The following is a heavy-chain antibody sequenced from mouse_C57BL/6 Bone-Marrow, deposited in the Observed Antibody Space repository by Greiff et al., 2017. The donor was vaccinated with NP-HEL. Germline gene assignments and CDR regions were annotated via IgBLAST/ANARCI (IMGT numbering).Heavy chain of an antibody. V-gene: IGHV5-12*01. Sequence: EVMLVESGGGLVQPGGSLKLSCAASGFTFSDYYMYWVHQTPEKRLEWVAYISNGGGSTYYPDTVKGRFTISRDNAKNTLYLQMSRLKSEDTAMYYCARQKSITTVPPWWYFDVWGTGTTVTVSS. CDR3: ARQKSITTVPPWWYFDV. CDR2: ISNGGGST. D-gene: IGHD1-1*01. CDR1: GFTFSDYY. J-gene: IGHJ1*03.